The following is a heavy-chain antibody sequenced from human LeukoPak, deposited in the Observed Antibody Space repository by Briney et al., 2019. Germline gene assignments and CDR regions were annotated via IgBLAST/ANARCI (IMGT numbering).Heavy chain of an antibody. Sequence: GGSLKLSCAASGFTFSGSAMHWVRQASGKGLEWVGRIRSKANSYATAYAASVKGRFTISRDDSKNTAYPQMNSLKTEDTAVYYCTRHSIVGATPEDYWGQGTLVTVSS. CDR3: TRHSIVGATPEDY. J-gene: IGHJ4*02. CDR2: IRSKANSYAT. V-gene: IGHV3-73*01. CDR1: GFTFSGSA. D-gene: IGHD1-26*01.